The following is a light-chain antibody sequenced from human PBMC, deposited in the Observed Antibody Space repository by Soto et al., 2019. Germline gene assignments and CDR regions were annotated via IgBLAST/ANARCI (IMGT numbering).Light chain of an antibody. CDR3: HQYGTSPWT. Sequence: VMTQSPATLSVSPWERATLSCRASQSVSSNLAGYQQKPGQAPRLLIYGASTRATGIPARFSGSGSGTEFTLTISSLEPEDFAVYFCHQYGTSPWTFGQGTKVDIK. J-gene: IGKJ1*01. V-gene: IGKV3-15*01. CDR2: GAS. CDR1: QSVSSN.